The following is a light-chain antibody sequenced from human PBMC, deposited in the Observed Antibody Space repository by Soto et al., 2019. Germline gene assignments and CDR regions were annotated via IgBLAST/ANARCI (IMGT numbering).Light chain of an antibody. CDR3: MQALQTPFT. Sequence: DIVMTQSPLSLPVTPGEPASISCRSSQSLLHSNGYNYLDWYLQKPGQSPQLLIYLGSNRASGVPDRFSGSGSGTDFKLKISRVEADDVGVYYCMQALQTPFTFGPGTKVDIK. J-gene: IGKJ3*01. CDR1: QSLLHSNGYNY. CDR2: LGS. V-gene: IGKV2-28*01.